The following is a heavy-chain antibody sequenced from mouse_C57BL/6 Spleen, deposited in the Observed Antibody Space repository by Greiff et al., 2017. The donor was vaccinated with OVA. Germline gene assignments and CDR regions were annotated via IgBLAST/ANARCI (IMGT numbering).Heavy chain of an antibody. Sequence: QVQLKESGPELVKPGASVKISCKASGYAFSSSWMNWVKQRPGKGLEWIGRIYPGDGDTNYNGKFKGKATLTADKSSSTAYMQLSSLTSEDSAVYFCAREITTPYYFDYWGQGTTLTVSS. CDR2: IYPGDGDT. V-gene: IGHV1-82*01. CDR1: GYAFSSSW. J-gene: IGHJ2*01. D-gene: IGHD1-1*01. CDR3: AREITTPYYFDY.